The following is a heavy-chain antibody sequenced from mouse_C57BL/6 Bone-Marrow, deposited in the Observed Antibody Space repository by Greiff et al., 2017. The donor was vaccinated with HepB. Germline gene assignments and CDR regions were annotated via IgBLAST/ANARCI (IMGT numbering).Heavy chain of an antibody. CDR3: ARDAGGYDYDDYYAMDY. CDR1: GFTFSDFY. J-gene: IGHJ4*01. V-gene: IGHV7-1*01. CDR2: SRNKANDYTT. D-gene: IGHD2-4*01. Sequence: EVQLVESGGGLVQSGRSLRLSCATSGFTFSDFYMEWVRQAPGKGLEWIAASRNKANDYTTEYSASVKGRFIVSRDTSQSILYLQMNALRAEDTAIYYCARDAGGYDYDDYYAMDYWGQGTSVTVSS.